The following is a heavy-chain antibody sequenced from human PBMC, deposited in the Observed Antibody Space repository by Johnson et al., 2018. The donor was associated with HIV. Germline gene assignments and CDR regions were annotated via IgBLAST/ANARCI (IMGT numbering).Heavy chain of an antibody. V-gene: IGHV3-11*01. Sequence: VQLVESGGGLVKPGGSLRLSCAASGFTFSDYYMSWIRQAPGKGLEWVSYISSSGSTIYYADSVKGRFTISRDNAKNTLYLQIDNMRVDDTAVYYCARDGVYSSPWDAFDIWGQGTMVTVSS. CDR1: GFTFSDYY. CDR2: ISSSGSTI. CDR3: ARDGVYSSPWDAFDI. D-gene: IGHD6-13*01. J-gene: IGHJ3*02.